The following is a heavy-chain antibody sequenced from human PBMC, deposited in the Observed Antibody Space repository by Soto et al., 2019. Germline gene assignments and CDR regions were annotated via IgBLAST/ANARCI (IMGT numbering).Heavy chain of an antibody. D-gene: IGHD6-6*01. CDR3: AKDEEYRGNHCLFYY. CDR2: ISGSGTTT. Sequence: EVHLLQSGGDLVQPGGSLRLSCAASGFTFSNYAMSWVRQAPGEGLEWVASISGSGTTTYYADSVKGRFTISRDNSKNTLHLQMNSLRVEDTGVYYCAKDEEYRGNHCLFYYCGQGSLVTVSS. J-gene: IGHJ4*02. V-gene: IGHV3-23*01. CDR1: GFTFSNYA.